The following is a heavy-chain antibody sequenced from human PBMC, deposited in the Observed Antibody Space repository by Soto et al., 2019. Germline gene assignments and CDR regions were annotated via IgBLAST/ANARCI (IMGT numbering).Heavy chain of an antibody. D-gene: IGHD1-1*01. CDR1: CYTFTSYG. V-gene: IGHV1-18*04. CDR2: ISAYNGNT. Sequence: SVKVSFKASCYTFTSYGISWVRQASGQGLEWMGWISAYNGNTNYAQKLQGRVTMTTDTSTSTAYMELRSLRSNDTAVYYCARNLRYDAFDIWGQGTMVTVSS. J-gene: IGHJ3*02. CDR3: ARNLRYDAFDI.